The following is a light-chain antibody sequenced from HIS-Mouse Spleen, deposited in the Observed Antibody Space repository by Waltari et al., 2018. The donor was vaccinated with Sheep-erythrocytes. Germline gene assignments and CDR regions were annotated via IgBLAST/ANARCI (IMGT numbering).Light chain of an antibody. J-gene: IGLJ3*02. CDR1: SRNLGCYQL. CDR2: EVS. V-gene: IGLV2-8*01. CDR3: SSYAGSNNWV. Sequence: QSALTQPPSASGSPGQSVTIPCTGTSRNLGCYQLGSWYQQHPAKAPKLIIYEVSNPPSGVPDRFSGSKSGNTASLTVSGLQAEDEADYYCSSYAGSNNWVFGGGTKLTVL.